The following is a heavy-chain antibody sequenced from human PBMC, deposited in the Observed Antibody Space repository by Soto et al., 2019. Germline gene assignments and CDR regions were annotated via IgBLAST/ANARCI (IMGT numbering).Heavy chain of an antibody. J-gene: IGHJ3*01. CDR3: ARGTLTDEAFEV. CDR2: IMPSFGTA. D-gene: IGHD4-4*01. V-gene: IGHV1-69*01. Sequence: QVQLVQSGAEVKKPGSSVKVSCKASGGTFTSYTVSWVRQAPGQGLEWMGGIMPSFGTADYAQRFQGRVTMAGDECASTAEMERSDLRSEDIAIYFWARGTLTDEAFEVWGQGTMVSVCS. CDR1: GGTFTSYT.